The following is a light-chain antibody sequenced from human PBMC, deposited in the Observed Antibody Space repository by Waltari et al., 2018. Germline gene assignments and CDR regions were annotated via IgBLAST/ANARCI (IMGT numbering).Light chain of an antibody. CDR3: LLYFGGSYV. V-gene: IGLV7-43*01. CDR2: NTI. J-gene: IGLJ1*01. CDR1: TGAVASDYS. Sequence: QTVVTQEPSLTVSPGGTVTLTCASSTGAVASDYSPNWFQQKPGQAPTALNYNTISKYSWTPARFSVSLLGGKAALTLSGVQPEDEAEYYCLLYFGGSYVFGGGTKVTVL.